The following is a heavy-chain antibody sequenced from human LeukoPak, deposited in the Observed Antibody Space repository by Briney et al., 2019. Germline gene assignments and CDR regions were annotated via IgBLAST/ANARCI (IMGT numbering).Heavy chain of an antibody. J-gene: IGHJ4*02. V-gene: IGHV3-21*01. D-gene: IGHD2-21*01. CDR1: GFTFSSYS. CDR2: VSTGSNYI. Sequence: PGGSLRLSCTASGFTFSSYSLNWVRQAPGKGLEWVSSVSTGSNYIYYADSVKGRFTISRDNDKNSLYLQMNSLRAEDTAVYYCAGCGGDCYSPDSWGQGALVTVSS. CDR3: AGCGGDCYSPDS.